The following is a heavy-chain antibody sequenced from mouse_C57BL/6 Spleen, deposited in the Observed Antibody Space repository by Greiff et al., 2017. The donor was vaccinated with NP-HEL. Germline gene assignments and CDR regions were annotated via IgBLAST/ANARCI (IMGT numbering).Heavy chain of an antibody. J-gene: IGHJ1*03. V-gene: IGHV5-12*01. D-gene: IGHD1-1*01. CDR2: ISNGGGST. Sequence: EVQLQESGGGLVQPGGSLKLSCAASGFTFSDYYMYWVRQTPEKRLEWVAYISNGGGSTYYPDTVKGRFTISRDNAKNTLYLQMSRLKSEDTAMYYCARQTTTVVADWYFDVWGTGTTVTVSS. CDR3: ARQTTTVVADWYFDV. CDR1: GFTFSDYY.